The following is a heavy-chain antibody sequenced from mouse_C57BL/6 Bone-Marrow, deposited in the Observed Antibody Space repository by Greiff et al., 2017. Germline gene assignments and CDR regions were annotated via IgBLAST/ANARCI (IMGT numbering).Heavy chain of an antibody. V-gene: IGHV1-15*01. CDR3: PVVANRRYAMDY. CDR1: GYTFTDYE. J-gene: IGHJ4*01. CDR2: IDPETGGT. Sequence: QVHVKQSGAELVRPGASVTLSCKASGYTFTDYEMHWVKQTPVHGLEWIGAIDPETGGTAYNQKFKGKAILTADKSSSTAYMELRSLTSEDSAVYYCPVVANRRYAMDYWGQGTSVTVSS. D-gene: IGHD1-1*01.